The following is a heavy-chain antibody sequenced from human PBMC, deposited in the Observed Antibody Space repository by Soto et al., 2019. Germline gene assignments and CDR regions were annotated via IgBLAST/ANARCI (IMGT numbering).Heavy chain of an antibody. Sequence: ASVKVSCKASGYTFTSYAMHWLRQSPGQRLEWMGWINAGNGNTKYSQKFQGRVTITRDTSASTAYMELSSQRSEDTAVYYCARGRGGYLYYFDYWGQGTLVPVSS. J-gene: IGHJ4*02. CDR1: GYTFTSYA. D-gene: IGHD5-12*01. V-gene: IGHV1-3*01. CDR2: INAGNGNT. CDR3: ARGRGGYLYYFDY.